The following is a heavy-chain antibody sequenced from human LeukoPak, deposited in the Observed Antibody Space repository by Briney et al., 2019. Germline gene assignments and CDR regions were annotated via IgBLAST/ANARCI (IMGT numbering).Heavy chain of an antibody. CDR2: IYYSGST. V-gene: IGHV4-30-4*08. J-gene: IGHJ4*02. Sequence: SETLSLTCTVSGGSISSGDYYWSWIRQPPGKGLEWIGYIYYSGSTYYNPSLKSRVTISVDTSKNQFSLKLSSVTAADTAVYYCARGRSWYYFDYWGQGTLVTVSS. D-gene: IGHD6-13*01. CDR3: ARGRSWYYFDY. CDR1: GGSISSGDYY.